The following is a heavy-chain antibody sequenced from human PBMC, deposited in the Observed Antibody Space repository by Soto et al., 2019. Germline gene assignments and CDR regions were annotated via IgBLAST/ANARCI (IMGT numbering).Heavy chain of an antibody. CDR2: XYSXRRK. D-gene: IGHD3-3*01. Sequence: SXTLSLTCAVSGGCVSISSYYWGWIRQPXGXXXXXXGXXYSXRRKXXXXXXXXXXXXSPQXSKKQLSLKLTSPNAADTAVYYCARHPHAISISDHWGQANLVTV. CDR1: GGCVSISSYY. V-gene: IGHV4-39*01. CDR3: ARHPHAISISDH. J-gene: IGHJ4*02.